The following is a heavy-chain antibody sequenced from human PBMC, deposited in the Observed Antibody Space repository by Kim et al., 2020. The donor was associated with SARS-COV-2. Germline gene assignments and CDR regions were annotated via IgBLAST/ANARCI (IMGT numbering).Heavy chain of an antibody. J-gene: IGHJ5*02. CDR3: ARESLRVVPAAMGDPNWFDP. CDR1: GGTFSSYA. D-gene: IGHD2-2*01. Sequence: SVKVSCKASGGTFSSYAISWVRQAPGQGLEWMGGIIPIFGTANYAQKFQGRVTITADESTSTAYMELSSLRSEDTAVYYCARESLRVVPAAMGDPNWFDPWGQGTLVTVSS. V-gene: IGHV1-69*13. CDR2: IIPIFGTA.